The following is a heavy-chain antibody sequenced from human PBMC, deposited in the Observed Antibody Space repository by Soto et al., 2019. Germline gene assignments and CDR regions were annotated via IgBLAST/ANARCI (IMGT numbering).Heavy chain of an antibody. Sequence: QVQLVESGGGLVKPGGSLRLSCAASGFTFSDYFLTWIRQAPGKGLEWVAYIGSSSSDTNYADSVKGRFTISRDNAKNSLFLQMNNLRVDDTAVYYCARDYDFWSGYLSGHFDYWGQGTLVTVSS. D-gene: IGHD3-3*01. CDR3: ARDYDFWSGYLSGHFDY. V-gene: IGHV3-11*06. CDR2: IGSSSSDT. J-gene: IGHJ4*02. CDR1: GFTFSDYF.